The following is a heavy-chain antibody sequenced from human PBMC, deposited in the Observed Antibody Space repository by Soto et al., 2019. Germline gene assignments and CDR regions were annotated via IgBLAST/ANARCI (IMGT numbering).Heavy chain of an antibody. CDR3: AGSGHYHNSGMDV. J-gene: IGHJ6*02. CDR2: IYHSGST. Sequence: QLQLQESGSGLVKPSQTLSLTCAVSGGSISSGGYSWSWIRQPPGKGLEWIGYIYHSGSTYYNPSLNRRVIISVARSKNPFSLKLTSVTAADTAVYYCAGSGHYHNSGMDVWGQGTTVTVSS. D-gene: IGHD3-22*01. CDR1: GGSISSGGYS. V-gene: IGHV4-30-2*01.